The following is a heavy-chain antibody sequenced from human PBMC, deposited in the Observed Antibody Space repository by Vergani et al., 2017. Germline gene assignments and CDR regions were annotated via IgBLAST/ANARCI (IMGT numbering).Heavy chain of an antibody. CDR2: TWYEGNNN. CDR3: VRGGRGDHGDFWSRLGP. Sequence: QVQLLESGGGVVQPGRSLRLSCTPSSFKLGDYGMHWVRQAPGRGLEWVSMTWYEGNNNYYADSVKGRFTISKDISKNTLYLQMNSLRGDDTAVYYCVRGGRGDHGDFWSRLGPWGQGTRVIVSS. CDR1: SFKLGDYG. J-gene: IGHJ5*02. D-gene: IGHD3-3*01. V-gene: IGHV3-33*01.